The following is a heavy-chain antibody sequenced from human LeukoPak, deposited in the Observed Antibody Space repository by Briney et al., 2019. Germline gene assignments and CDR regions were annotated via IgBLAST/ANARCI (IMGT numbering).Heavy chain of an antibody. Sequence: GGSLRLSCSAFGFTFSNYWMSWVRQAPGKGLEWVANIKQDGSEKYYVGSVSGRFTISRDNAKNSLYLQMSSLRAEDTAVYYCARDGMITFGGVIVLDYWGQGNPVTVS. CDR1: GFTFSNYW. D-gene: IGHD3-16*02. CDR3: ARDGMITFGGVIVLDY. CDR2: IKQDGSEK. J-gene: IGHJ4*02. V-gene: IGHV3-7*01.